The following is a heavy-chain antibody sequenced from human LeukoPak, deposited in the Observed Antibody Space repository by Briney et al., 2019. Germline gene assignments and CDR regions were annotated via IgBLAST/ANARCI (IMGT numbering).Heavy chain of an antibody. V-gene: IGHV3-11*05. CDR3: ARESYYYDSNGYNFDY. J-gene: IGHJ4*02. CDR1: GFTFSDYY. D-gene: IGHD3-22*01. Sequence: GGSLRLSCAAFGFTFSDYYMTWIRQAPGKGLEWVSYISSSSTYTNYADSVKGRFTISRDNAKNSLYLQMNSLRAEDTAVYYCARESYYYDSNGYNFDYWGQGTLVTVSS. CDR2: ISSSSTYT.